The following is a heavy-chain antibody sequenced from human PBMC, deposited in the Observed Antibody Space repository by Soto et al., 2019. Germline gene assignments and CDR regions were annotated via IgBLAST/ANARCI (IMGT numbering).Heavy chain of an antibody. CDR3: AMLVGATTYYYYYGMDV. CDR2: IILIFGTA. J-gene: IGHJ6*02. V-gene: IGHV1-69*13. D-gene: IGHD1-26*01. Sequence: ASVKVSCKASGGTFSSYAISWVRQAPGQGLEWMGGIILIFGTANYAQKFQGRVTITADESTSTAYMELSSLRSEDTAVYYCAMLVGATTYYYYYGMDVWGQGATVTVSS. CDR1: GGTFSSYA.